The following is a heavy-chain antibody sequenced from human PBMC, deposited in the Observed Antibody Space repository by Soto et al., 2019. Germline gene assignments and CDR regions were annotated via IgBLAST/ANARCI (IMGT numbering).Heavy chain of an antibody. J-gene: IGHJ6*02. CDR2: IYYSGST. CDR1: GGSISSSSYY. D-gene: IGHD1-26*01. V-gene: IGHV4-39*01. Sequence: SETLSLTCTVSGGSISSSSYYWGWIRQPPGKGLEWIGSIYYSGSTYYNPSLKSRVTISVDTSKNQFSLKLSSVTAADTAVYYCARVGATELYYYSYGMDVWGQGTKVTVSS. CDR3: ARVGATELYYYSYGMDV.